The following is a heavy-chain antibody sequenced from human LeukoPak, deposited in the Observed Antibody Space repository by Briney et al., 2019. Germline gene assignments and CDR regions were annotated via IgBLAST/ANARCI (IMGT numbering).Heavy chain of an antibody. CDR1: GGSISSYY. Sequence: SETLSLTCTVSGGSISSYYWSWIRQPPGKGLEWIGYIYYSGSTNYNPSLKSRVTISVDTSKNQFSLKLSSVTAADTAVYYCARSGTTTVIDFDYWGQGTLVTVPS. V-gene: IGHV4-59*01. J-gene: IGHJ4*02. CDR2: IYYSGST. D-gene: IGHD4-11*01. CDR3: ARSGTTTVIDFDY.